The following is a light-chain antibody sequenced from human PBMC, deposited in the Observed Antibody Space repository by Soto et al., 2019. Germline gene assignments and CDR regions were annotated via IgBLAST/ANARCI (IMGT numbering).Light chain of an antibody. CDR2: DVT. CDR1: SSDVGGYNY. CDR3: CSYASSSWV. Sequence: QSALTQPRSVSESPGQSVTISCTGTSSDVGGYNYVSWYQQHPGKAPKLMIYDVTKRPSGVPDRFSGSKSGNTASLTISGLQADDEADYSCCSYASSSWVFGGGTKLTVL. J-gene: IGLJ3*02. V-gene: IGLV2-11*01.